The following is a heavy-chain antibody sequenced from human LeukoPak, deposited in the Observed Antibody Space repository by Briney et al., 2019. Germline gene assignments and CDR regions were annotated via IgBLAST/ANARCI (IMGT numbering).Heavy chain of an antibody. V-gene: IGHV3-30*02. CDR3: AKDRDYEVGY. CDR2: IRYDGSNK. CDR1: GFTFSTFA. J-gene: IGHJ4*02. D-gene: IGHD4-17*01. Sequence: GGSLRLSCAASGFTFSTFAMIWVRQAPGKGLEWVAFIRYDGSNKYYADSVKGRFTISRDNSKNTLYLQMNSLRAEDTAVYYCAKDRDYEVGYWGQGTLVTVSS.